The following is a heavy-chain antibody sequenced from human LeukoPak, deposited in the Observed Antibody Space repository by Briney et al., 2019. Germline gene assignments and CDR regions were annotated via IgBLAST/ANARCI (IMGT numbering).Heavy chain of an antibody. CDR2: ISYDGSNK. CDR1: GFTFSSYG. V-gene: IGHV3-30*18. CDR3: AKNYDSSGYYLGWFDP. Sequence: GRSLRLSCAASGFTFSSYGMHWVHQAPGKGLEWVAVISYDGSNKYYADSVKGRFTISRDNSKNTLYLQMNSLRAEDTAVYYCAKNYDSSGYYLGWFDPWGQGTLVTVSS. D-gene: IGHD3-22*01. J-gene: IGHJ5*02.